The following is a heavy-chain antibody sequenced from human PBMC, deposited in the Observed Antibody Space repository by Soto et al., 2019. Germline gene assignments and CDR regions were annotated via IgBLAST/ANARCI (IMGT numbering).Heavy chain of an antibody. D-gene: IGHD2-15*01. CDR1: GYTFTGYY. CDR2: INPNSGGT. J-gene: IGHJ6*02. CDR3: ARDRVVVADYYYYYGMDV. V-gene: IGHV1-2*04. Sequence: VASVKVSCKASGYTFTGYYMHWVRQAPGQGLEWMGWINPNSGGTNYAQKFQGWVTMTRDTSISTAYMELSRLRSDDTAVYYCARDRVVVADYYYYYGMDVWGQGTTVTVSS.